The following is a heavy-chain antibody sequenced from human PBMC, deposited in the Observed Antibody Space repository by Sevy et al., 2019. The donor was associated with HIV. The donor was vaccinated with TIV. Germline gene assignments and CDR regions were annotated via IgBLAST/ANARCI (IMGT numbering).Heavy chain of an antibody. Sequence: ASVKVSCKVSGYTLTQLSMHWVRQAPGKGLEWMGSLDPEDDETIYAQKFQGRVTMTEDRSADTAYMELSSVRSEDTAVYYCATTKDYYESSGSPFDYWGQGTLVTVSS. V-gene: IGHV1-24*01. CDR1: GYTLTQLS. CDR2: LDPEDDET. CDR3: ATTKDYYESSGSPFDY. D-gene: IGHD3-22*01. J-gene: IGHJ4*02.